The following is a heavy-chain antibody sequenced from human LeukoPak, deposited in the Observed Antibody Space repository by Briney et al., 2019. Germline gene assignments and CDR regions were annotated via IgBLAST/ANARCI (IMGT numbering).Heavy chain of an antibody. CDR2: ISGSGGST. Sequence: GGSLRLSCAASGFTFSSYAMRWVRQAPGKGLEWVSAISGSGGSTYYADSVKGRFTISRDNSKNTLYLQMNSLRAEDTAVYYCAKDLITIRLLWFGDLAFDIWGQGTMVTVSS. D-gene: IGHD3-10*01. CDR1: GFTFSSYA. V-gene: IGHV3-23*01. J-gene: IGHJ3*02. CDR3: AKDLITIRLLWFGDLAFDI.